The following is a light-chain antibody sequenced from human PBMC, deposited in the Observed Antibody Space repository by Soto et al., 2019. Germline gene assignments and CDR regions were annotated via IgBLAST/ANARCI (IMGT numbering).Light chain of an antibody. CDR2: SNN. Sequence: QSVLPQPPSASGIPGQRVTISCSGSSSNIGSNTVNWYQQLPGTAPKLLIYSNNQRPSGVPDRFSGSKSGTSASLAISGLQAEDEADYYCAAWDDSLNGVVFGGGTKLNVL. J-gene: IGLJ2*01. V-gene: IGLV1-44*01. CDR3: AAWDDSLNGVV. CDR1: SSNIGSNT.